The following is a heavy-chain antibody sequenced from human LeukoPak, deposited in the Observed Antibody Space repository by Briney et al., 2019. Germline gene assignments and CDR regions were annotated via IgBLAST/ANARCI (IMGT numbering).Heavy chain of an antibody. CDR1: GYTFTGYY. V-gene: IGHV1-2*06. D-gene: IGHD1-26*01. CDR2: INPNSGGT. J-gene: IGHJ3*02. Sequence: ASVKVSCKASGYTFTGYYMHWVRQAPGQGLEWMGRINPNSGGTNYAQKFQGRVTMTRDTSISTAYMELSRLRSDDTAVYYCARSGWELLRNAFDIWGQGTMVTVPS. CDR3: ARSGWELLRNAFDI.